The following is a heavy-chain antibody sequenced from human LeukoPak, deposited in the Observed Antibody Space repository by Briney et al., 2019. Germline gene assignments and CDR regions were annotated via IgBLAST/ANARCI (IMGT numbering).Heavy chain of an antibody. D-gene: IGHD3-22*01. CDR2: VSASGDKT. V-gene: IGHV3-23*01. Sequence: PGGSLRLSCVASGFSFSVYTMSWVRQAPGKGMDWISAVSASGDKTYYADSVKGRFTVSRDNSKDTLYLHMNSLRAEDTALYCCARDIHDSSGYYYDYWGQGTLVTVSS. CDR3: ARDIHDSSGYYYDY. J-gene: IGHJ4*02. CDR1: GFSFSVYT.